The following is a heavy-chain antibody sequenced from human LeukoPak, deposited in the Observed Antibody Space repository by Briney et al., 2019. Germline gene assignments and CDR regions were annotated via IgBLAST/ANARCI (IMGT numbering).Heavy chain of an antibody. Sequence: GASVKVSCKSSGYTFTGYYMHWVRQAPGQGLEWMGWINPNSGGTNYAQKFQGRVTMTRDTSISTAYMEVSRLRSDDTAVYYCAREILPIYDFGDYAHRYFDYWGQGTLVIVSS. CDR2: INPNSGGT. CDR3: AREILPIYDFGDYAHRYFDY. CDR1: GYTFTGYY. V-gene: IGHV1-2*02. J-gene: IGHJ4*02. D-gene: IGHD4-17*01.